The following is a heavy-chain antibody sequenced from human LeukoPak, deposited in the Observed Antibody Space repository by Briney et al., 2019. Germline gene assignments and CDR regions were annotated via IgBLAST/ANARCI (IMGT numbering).Heavy chain of an antibody. CDR1: GFTFSSYS. J-gene: IGHJ5*02. V-gene: IGHV3-21*01. CDR2: ISSRNSYI. Sequence: GGSLRLSCVGSGFTFSSYSMHWIRQAPGKALEWVSSISSRNSYIYYADSMRGRFIVSRDNANNSLYLQMNNLTAEDTAVYYCAREEYDDVWGSYSWFDPWGQGTLVIVSS. CDR3: AREEYDDVWGSYSWFDP. D-gene: IGHD3-16*01.